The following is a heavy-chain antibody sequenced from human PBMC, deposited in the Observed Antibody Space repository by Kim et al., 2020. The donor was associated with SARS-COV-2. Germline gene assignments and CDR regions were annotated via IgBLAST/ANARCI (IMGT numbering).Heavy chain of an antibody. J-gene: IGHJ6*02. V-gene: IGHV3-48*03. CDR3: ARDWIVVTNGAYYYYYGIDV. CDR1: GFTFSSYE. CDR2: ISSSGSTI. Sequence: GGYLRLSCAASGFTFSSYEMNWVRQAPGKGLEWVSYISSSGSTIYYADSVKGRFTISRDNAKNSLYLQMNSLRAEDTAVYYCARDWIVVTNGAYYYYYGIDVWGQGTTVTVSS. D-gene: IGHD2-15*01.